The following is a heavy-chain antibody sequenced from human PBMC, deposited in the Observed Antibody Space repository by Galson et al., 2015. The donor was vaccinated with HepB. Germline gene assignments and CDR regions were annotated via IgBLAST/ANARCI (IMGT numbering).Heavy chain of an antibody. V-gene: IGHV1-69*13. CDR3: ASAATRYCSGGSCYSNWFDP. J-gene: IGHJ5*02. CDR2: IIPIFGTA. Sequence: SVKVSCKASGGTFSSYAISWVRQAPGQGLEWMGGIIPIFGTANYAQKFQGRVTITADESTSTAYMELSSLRSEDTAVYYCASAATRYCSGGSCYSNWFDPWGQGTLVTVSS. CDR1: GGTFSSYA. D-gene: IGHD2-15*01.